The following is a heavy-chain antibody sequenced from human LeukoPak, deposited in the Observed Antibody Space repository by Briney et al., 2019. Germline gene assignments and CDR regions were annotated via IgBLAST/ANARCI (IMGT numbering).Heavy chain of an antibody. V-gene: IGHV4-4*02. J-gene: IGHJ6*02. CDR3: TRSLGVVIHGGMDV. Sequence: SETLSLTCDVSGGSVASTNWWTWVRQPPGKGLEWIGEVHLDGRTNYNPSLKSRLIMSVDLPENHISLKLSSVTAADTAVYYCTRSLGVVIHGGMDVWGQGTTVTVSS. CDR2: VHLDGRT. D-gene: IGHD3-3*01. CDR1: GGSVASTNW.